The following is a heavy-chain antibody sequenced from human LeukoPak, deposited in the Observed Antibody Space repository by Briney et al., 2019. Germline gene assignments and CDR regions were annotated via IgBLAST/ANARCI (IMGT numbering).Heavy chain of an antibody. CDR3: ASRSQYYYDSSGYYPIYVFDY. CDR1: GGSISSSSYY. Sequence: PSETLSLTCTVSGGSISSSSYYWGWIRQPPGKGLEWIGSIYYSGSTYYNPSLKSRVTISVDTSKNQFSLKLSSVTAADTAVYYCASRSQYYYDSSGYYPIYVFDYWGQGTLVTVSS. V-gene: IGHV4-39*01. CDR2: IYYSGST. J-gene: IGHJ4*02. D-gene: IGHD3-22*01.